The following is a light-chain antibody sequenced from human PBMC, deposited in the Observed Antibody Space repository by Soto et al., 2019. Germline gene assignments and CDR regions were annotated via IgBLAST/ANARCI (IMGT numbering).Light chain of an antibody. CDR1: QSVSSSY. J-gene: IGKJ4*01. CDR2: GAS. Sequence: EIVLTQSPGTLSLSPGERATLSCRASQSVSSSYLAWYQQKPGQPPRLLISGASSRATGIPDRFSGSGSGTDFTLTITRLEPADFAVYYCPHYRTSFGGGTKVEIK. CDR3: PHYRTS. V-gene: IGKV3-20*01.